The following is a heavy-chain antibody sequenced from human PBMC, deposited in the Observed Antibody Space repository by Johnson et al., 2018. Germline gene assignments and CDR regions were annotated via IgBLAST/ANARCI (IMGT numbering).Heavy chain of an antibody. V-gene: IGHV3-23*04. Sequence: VQLVESGGGLVQPGGSLRLSCTASGFTFGNYAMSWVRQAPGKGLEWVSTISGSGDSTYYADSVKGRFTISRDNSKNTLYLQMDSLRADDTAVYYCAKALRGNRYYYYYMDVWGKGTTVTVSS. CDR2: ISGSGDST. J-gene: IGHJ6*03. CDR3: AKALRGNRYYYYYMDV. D-gene: IGHD5-24*01. CDR1: GFTFGNYA.